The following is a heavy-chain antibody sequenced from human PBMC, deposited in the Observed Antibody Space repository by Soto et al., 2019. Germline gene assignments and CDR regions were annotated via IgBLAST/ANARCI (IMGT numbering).Heavy chain of an antibody. CDR1: GGSISSYY. Sequence: SETLSLTCTVSGGSISSYYWSWIRQPAGKGLEWIGRIYTSGSTNYNPSLKSRVTMSVDTSKNQFSLKLSSVTAAVTAVYYCARDLLERKPGYSSGWYGMDVWGQGTTVTVSS. D-gene: IGHD6-19*01. CDR3: ARDLLERKPGYSSGWYGMDV. J-gene: IGHJ6*02. CDR2: IYTSGST. V-gene: IGHV4-4*07.